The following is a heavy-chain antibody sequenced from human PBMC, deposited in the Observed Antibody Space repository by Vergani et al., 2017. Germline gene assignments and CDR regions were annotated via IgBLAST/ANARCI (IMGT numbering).Heavy chain of an antibody. CDR2: IRGSGGST. CDR3: AKDSTPAYSGSYCFDY. V-gene: IGHV3-23*01. J-gene: IGHJ4*02. D-gene: IGHD1-26*01. Sequence: EVQLLESGGGLVQPGGSLRLSCAASGFTFSSYAMSWVRQAPGKGLESVSAIRGSGGSTYSADSVKCRFTISRDNAKNSLYLQMNSLRAEDTALYYCAKDSTPAYSGSYCFDYWGQGTLVTVSS. CDR1: GFTFSSYA.